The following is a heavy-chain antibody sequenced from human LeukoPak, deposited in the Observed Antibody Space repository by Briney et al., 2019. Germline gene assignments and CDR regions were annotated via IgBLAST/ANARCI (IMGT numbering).Heavy chain of an antibody. V-gene: IGHV3-74*01. J-gene: IGHJ6*02. D-gene: IGHD1-14*01. CDR3: ATGQAHGMDV. CDR1: GFTFSSYW. CDR2: INSDGSST. Sequence: GGSLRLSCAASGFTFSSYWMHWVRHAPGKGVVWVSRINSDGSSTIYADSVKGRFTISRDNAKNTLYLQMNTLRVEDTAVYYCATGQAHGMDVWGQGTTVTVSS.